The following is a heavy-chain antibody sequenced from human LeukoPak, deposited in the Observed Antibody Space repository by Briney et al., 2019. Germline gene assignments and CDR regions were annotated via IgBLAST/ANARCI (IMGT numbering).Heavy chain of an antibody. D-gene: IGHD3-10*01. Sequence: PGRSLRLSCAASGFTFSAHGKHWVRQAPGKGLEWVALTWYDGSSEYYAASVKGRLTISRDNSKNTLYLQMNSLRAEDTAVYYCAKDRGVVRGVDYWGQGTLVTVSS. V-gene: IGHV3-33*06. CDR3: AKDRGVVRGVDY. J-gene: IGHJ4*02. CDR1: GFTFSAHG. CDR2: TWYDGSSE.